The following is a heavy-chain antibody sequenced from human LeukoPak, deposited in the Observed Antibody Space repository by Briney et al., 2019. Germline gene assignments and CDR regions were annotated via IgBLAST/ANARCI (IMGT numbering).Heavy chain of an antibody. Sequence: GGSLRLSCTASGFTFSNYNMNWVRQAPGKGLEWVSYISSSGSTKNYADSVEGRFTVSRDNAWNSLYLQMNSLRAEDTAVYYCARLMDRARRDAFDIWGQGTMVTVSS. D-gene: IGHD2-2*03. CDR2: ISSSGSTK. CDR1: GFTFSNYN. CDR3: ARLMDRARRDAFDI. V-gene: IGHV3-48*01. J-gene: IGHJ3*02.